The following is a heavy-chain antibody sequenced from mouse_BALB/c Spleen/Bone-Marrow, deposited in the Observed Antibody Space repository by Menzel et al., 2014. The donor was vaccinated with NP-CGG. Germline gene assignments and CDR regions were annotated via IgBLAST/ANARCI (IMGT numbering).Heavy chain of an antibody. J-gene: IGHJ3*01. CDR1: GFTFSSYA. D-gene: IGHD1-1*01. CDR3: ARWYYGSGFAY. CDR2: ISSGGST. Sequence: EVMLVESGGGLVKPGGSLKLSCAASGFTFSSYAMSWVRQTPEKRLEWVASISSGGSTYYPDSVKGRFTISRDNARNILYLQMSSLRSEDTAMYYCARWYYGSGFAYGGQGTLVTGSA. V-gene: IGHV5-6-5*01.